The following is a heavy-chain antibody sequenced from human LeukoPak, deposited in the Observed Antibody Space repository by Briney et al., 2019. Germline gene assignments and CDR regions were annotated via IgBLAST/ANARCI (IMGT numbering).Heavy chain of an antibody. V-gene: IGHV3-74*01. CDR2: INTDGSST. D-gene: IGHD3-3*01. Sequence: GGSLRLSCTASGFTFSNYWMHWVRQAPGKGLVWVSRINTDGSSTSYADSVKGRLTISRDNAKNTLFLQMNSLRAEDTAVYYCARALYDFWSGYYIANYMDVWGKGTPVTVSS. CDR1: GFTFSNYW. CDR3: ARALYDFWSGYYIANYMDV. J-gene: IGHJ6*03.